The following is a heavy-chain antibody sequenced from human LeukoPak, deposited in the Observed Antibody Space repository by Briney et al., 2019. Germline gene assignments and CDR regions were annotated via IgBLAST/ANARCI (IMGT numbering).Heavy chain of an antibody. D-gene: IGHD6-19*01. CDR2: ISAYNGNT. V-gene: IGHV1-18*01. J-gene: IGHJ5*02. Sequence: ASVTVSCKASGYTFTSYGISWVRQAPGQGLEWMEWISAYNGNTNYAQKLQGRVTMTTDTSTSTAYMELRSLRSDDTAVYYCARDVSATTGYSSGWYGPWFDPWGQGTLVTVSS. CDR3: ARDVSATTGYSSGWYGPWFDP. CDR1: GYTFTSYG.